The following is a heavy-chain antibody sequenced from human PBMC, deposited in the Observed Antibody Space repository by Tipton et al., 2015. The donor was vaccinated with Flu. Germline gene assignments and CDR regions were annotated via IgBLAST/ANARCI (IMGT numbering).Heavy chain of an antibody. CDR1: GGSISSGSYY. D-gene: IGHD4-23*01. CDR2: VYPSGST. Sequence: TLSLTCTVSGGSISSGSYYWTWIRQPAGKGLEWIGRVYPSGSTYYNPSLKSRVTISVDTSKNQFSLKLSSVTAADTAVYYCARVGVVTPFDYWGQGTLVTVSS. V-gene: IGHV4-61*02. J-gene: IGHJ4*02. CDR3: ARVGVVTPFDY.